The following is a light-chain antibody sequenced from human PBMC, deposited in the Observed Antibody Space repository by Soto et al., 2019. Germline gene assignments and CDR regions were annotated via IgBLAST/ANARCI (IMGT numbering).Light chain of an antibody. Sequence: DIQMTQSPSSLSASVGDRVTITCQASQDIYNSLNWYHQRPGKAPELLIYAASNLETGVPSRFSGSESGKDFPFTINGLQPEDIATYYCQHYDSPPPTFGPGTKVHIK. CDR3: QHYDSPPPT. CDR1: QDIYNS. CDR2: AAS. J-gene: IGKJ3*01. V-gene: IGKV1-33*01.